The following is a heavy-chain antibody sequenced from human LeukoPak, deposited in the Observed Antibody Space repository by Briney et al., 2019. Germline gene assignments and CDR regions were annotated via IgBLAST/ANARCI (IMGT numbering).Heavy chain of an antibody. CDR3: VKVESGYDY. V-gene: IGHV3-64D*06. D-gene: IGHD3-3*01. Sequence: QPGGSLRLSCSASGFTFSSYAMHWVRQAPGKGPEYVSAISSNGGSTYYAGSVKGRFTISRDNSKNTLYLQMSSLRAEDTAVYYCVKVESGYDYWGQGTQVTVPS. CDR2: ISSNGGST. CDR1: GFTFSSYA. J-gene: IGHJ4*02.